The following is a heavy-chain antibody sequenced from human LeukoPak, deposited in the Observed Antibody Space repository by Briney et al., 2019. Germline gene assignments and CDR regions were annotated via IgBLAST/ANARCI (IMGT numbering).Heavy chain of an antibody. CDR1: GYTFTSYG. D-gene: IGHD3-22*01. V-gene: IGHV1-18*01. CDR3: ARSTYYFDTNGYYQDFDY. J-gene: IGHJ4*02. Sequence: ASVKVSCKAPGYTFTSYGISWVRQAPGQGLQWMGWISTYNGNANYPQKFQGRVSMTTVTSTSTAYMELRSLRSDDTAVYYCARSTYYFDTNGYYQDFDYWGQGTLVTVSS. CDR2: ISTYNGNA.